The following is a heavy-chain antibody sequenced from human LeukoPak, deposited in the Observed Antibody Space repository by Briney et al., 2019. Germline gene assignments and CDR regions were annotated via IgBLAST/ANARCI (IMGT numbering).Heavy chain of an antibody. Sequence: SETLXLTCTVSGYSISSGYYWGWIRQPPXXGXXWIGSGSTYYNPSLKSRVTISVDTSKNQFSLKLSSVTAADTAVYFCASPRGDDSGGYYTWYFHHWGQGILVTVSS. J-gene: IGHJ1*01. CDR3: ASPRGDDSGGYYTWYFHH. CDR1: GYSISSGYY. CDR2: SGST. D-gene: IGHD3-22*01. V-gene: IGHV4-38-2*02.